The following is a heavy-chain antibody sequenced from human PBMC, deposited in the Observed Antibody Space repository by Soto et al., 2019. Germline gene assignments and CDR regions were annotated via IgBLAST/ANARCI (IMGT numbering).Heavy chain of an antibody. J-gene: IGHJ6*03. Sequence: PSETLSLTCTVSGGSISSSSYYWGWIRQPPGKGLEWIGSIYYSGSTYYNPSLKSRVTISVDTSKNQFSLKLSSVTAADTAVHYCASNLQPIYYYYYYYMDVWGKGTTVTVSS. V-gene: IGHV4-39*01. CDR1: GGSISSSSYY. CDR2: IYYSGST. D-gene: IGHD4-4*01. CDR3: ASNLQPIYYYYYYYMDV.